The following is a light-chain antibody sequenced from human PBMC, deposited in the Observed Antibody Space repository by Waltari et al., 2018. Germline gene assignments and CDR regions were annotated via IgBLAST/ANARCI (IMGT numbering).Light chain of an antibody. CDR1: SSDVGSYNL. Sequence: QSALTQPASVSGSPGQSMTISCTGTSSDVGSYNLLLWYQQPPGKAPKLMIYEVSKRPSGVSNRFSGSKSGNTASLTISGLQAEDEADYYCCSYAGSTSYVFGTGTKVTVL. CDR3: CSYAGSTSYV. V-gene: IGLV2-23*02. J-gene: IGLJ1*01. CDR2: EVS.